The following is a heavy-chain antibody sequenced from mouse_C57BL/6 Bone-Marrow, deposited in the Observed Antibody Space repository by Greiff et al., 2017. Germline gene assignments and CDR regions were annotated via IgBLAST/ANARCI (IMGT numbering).Heavy chain of an antibody. CDR2: FYPGSGSI. D-gene: IGHD1-1*01. V-gene: IGHV1-62-2*01. J-gene: IGHJ1*03. CDR1: GYTFTEYT. Sequence: QVQLQQSGAELVKPGASVKLSCKASGYTFTEYTIHWVKQRSGQGLEWIGWFYPGSGSIKYNEKFKDKATLTADKSSSTVYIELSRLTSEDSAVYFCARHEGYYYGSSYLSDLYFDVWGTGTTVTVSS. CDR3: ARHEGYYYGSSYLSDLYFDV.